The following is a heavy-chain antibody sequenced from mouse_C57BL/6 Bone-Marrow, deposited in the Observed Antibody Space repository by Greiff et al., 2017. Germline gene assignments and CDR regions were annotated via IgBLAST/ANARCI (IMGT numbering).Heavy chain of an antibody. CDR3: ARENYYDDY. Sequence: EVKLVESGGGLVKPGGSLKLSCAASGFTFSSYAMSWVRQTPEKRLEWVATISDGGSYTYYPDNVKGRFTISRDNAKNNLYLQMSHLKSEDTAMYYCARENYYDDYWGQGTTLTVSS. CDR2: ISDGGSYT. CDR1: GFTFSSYA. V-gene: IGHV5-4*01. J-gene: IGHJ2*01.